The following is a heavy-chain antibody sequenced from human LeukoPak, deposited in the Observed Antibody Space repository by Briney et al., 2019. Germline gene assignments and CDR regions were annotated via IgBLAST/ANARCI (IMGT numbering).Heavy chain of an antibody. D-gene: IGHD3-16*01. CDR2: INPNSGGT. CDR1: GLTFSSYG. Sequence: GGSLRLSCAASGLTFSSYGMHWVRQAPGQGLEWMGWINPNSGGTNYAQKFQGRVTMTRDTSISTAYMELNRLRFDDTAMYYCARGEYSNGYPYRLDSWGQGTLVTVSS. CDR3: ARGEYSNGYPYRLDS. J-gene: IGHJ4*02. V-gene: IGHV1-2*02.